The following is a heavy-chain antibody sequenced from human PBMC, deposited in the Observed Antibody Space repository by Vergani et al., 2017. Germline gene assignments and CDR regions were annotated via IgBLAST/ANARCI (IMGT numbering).Heavy chain of an antibody. CDR2: IRSKANSYAT. V-gene: IGHV3-73*02. D-gene: IGHD4-23*01. CDR3: TRDYGGNSFMYY. Sequence: EVQLVESGGGLVQPGGSLKLSCAASGFTFSGSAMHWVRQASGKGLEWVGRIRSKANSYATAYAASVKGRFTISRDDSKNTAYLQMNSLKTEDTAVYYCTRDYGGNSFMYYWGQGTLVTVSS. J-gene: IGHJ4*02. CDR1: GFTFSGSA.